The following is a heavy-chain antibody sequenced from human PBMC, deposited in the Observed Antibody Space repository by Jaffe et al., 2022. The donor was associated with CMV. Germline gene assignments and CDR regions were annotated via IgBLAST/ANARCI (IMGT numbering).Heavy chain of an antibody. CDR2: IDPSDSYT. J-gene: IGHJ6*03. Sequence: EVQLVQSGAEVKKPGESLRISCKGSGYSFTSYWISWVRQMPGKGLEWMGRIDPSDSYTNYSPSFQGHVTISADKSISTAYLQWSSLKASDTAMYYCARYGSIAAREFYYYYYMDVWGKGTTVTVSS. D-gene: IGHD6-6*01. CDR3: ARYGSIAAREFYYYYYMDV. V-gene: IGHV5-10-1*03. CDR1: GYSFTSYW.